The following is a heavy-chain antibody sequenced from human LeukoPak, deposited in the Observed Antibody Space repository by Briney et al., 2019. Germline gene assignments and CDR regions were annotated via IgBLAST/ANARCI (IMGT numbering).Heavy chain of an antibody. CDR3: ARSERFGLYGGYYYYYGMDV. Sequence: SSETLSLTCTVSGGSISSYYWSWIRQPPGKGLEWIGYIYYSGSTNYNPSLKSRVTISVDTSKNQFSLKLSSVTAADTAVYYCARSERFGLYGGYYYYYGMDVWGQGTTVTVSS. J-gene: IGHJ6*02. D-gene: IGHD4/OR15-4a*01. V-gene: IGHV4-59*01. CDR1: GGSISSYY. CDR2: IYYSGST.